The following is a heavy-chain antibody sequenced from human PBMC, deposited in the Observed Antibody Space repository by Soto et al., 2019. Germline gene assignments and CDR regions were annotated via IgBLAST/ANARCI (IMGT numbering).Heavy chain of an antibody. J-gene: IGHJ5*02. CDR2: IYYSGST. CDR3: ARDSGLDTRFDP. V-gene: IGHV4-61*01. Sequence: QVQLQESGPGLVKPSETLSLTCTVSGGSVSSGSYYWSWIRQPPGKGLEWIGYIYYSGSTNYNPSLKSRVTISVDTSKNQFSLKLSSVTAADTAVYYCARDSGLDTRFDPWGQGTLVTVSS. D-gene: IGHD3-10*01. CDR1: GGSVSSGSYY.